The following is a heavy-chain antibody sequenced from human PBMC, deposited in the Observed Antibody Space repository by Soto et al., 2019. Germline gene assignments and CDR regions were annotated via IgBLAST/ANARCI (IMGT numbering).Heavy chain of an antibody. D-gene: IGHD2-2*01. CDR3: VRECQKVISSSCPGAGMDV. J-gene: IGHJ6*02. CDR1: GFTVSNNY. V-gene: IGHV3-66*01. CDR2: IYSAGNK. Sequence: EVYLVESGGGLVQPGGSLRLSCAASGFTVSNNYMSWVRQAPGKGLEWVSVIYSAGNKYYADSVYGRFTISRDNSKNTLYLQMSSLRVEDTAVYYCVRECQKVISSSCPGAGMDVWGQGTTVTVSS.